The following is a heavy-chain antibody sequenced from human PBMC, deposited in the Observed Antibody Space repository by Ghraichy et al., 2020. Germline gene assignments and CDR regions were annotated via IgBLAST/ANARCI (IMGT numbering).Heavy chain of an antibody. CDR2: IHYSGST. CDR1: GGSISSGDYS. V-gene: IGHV4-30-4*07. Sequence: SQTLSLTCVVSGGSISSGDYSWSWIRQPPGEGLEWIGYIHYSGSTSYNPSLKSRITISVDTSKNQFSLKLSSVTAADTAVYFCARVGIYYVSGSYYNPFDYWGQGTLVTVSS. J-gene: IGHJ4*02. D-gene: IGHD3-10*01. CDR3: ARVGIYYVSGSYYNPFDY.